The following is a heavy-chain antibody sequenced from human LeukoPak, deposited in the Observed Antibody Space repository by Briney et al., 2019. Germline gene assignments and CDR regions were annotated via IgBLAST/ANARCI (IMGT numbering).Heavy chain of an antibody. D-gene: IGHD2-15*01. Sequence: GGSLRLSCAASGFTFSSYAMSWVRQAPGKGLEWVSGISGNGGSTYYADSVKGRFTISRDNSKNTLYLQMNSLRAEDTAGYYCAKAIGDNCYSALDFWGQGTLVTVSS. J-gene: IGHJ4*02. CDR2: ISGNGGST. CDR3: AKAIGDNCYSALDF. V-gene: IGHV3-23*01. CDR1: GFTFSSYA.